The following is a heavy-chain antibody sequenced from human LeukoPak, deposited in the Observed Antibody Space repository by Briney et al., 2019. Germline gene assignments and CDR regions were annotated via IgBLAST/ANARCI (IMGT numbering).Heavy chain of an antibody. J-gene: IGHJ4*02. Sequence: GGSLRLSCAASGFTFSHYWMTWVRQAPGRGLEWVANIKQDGSEKYYVDSVKGRFTISRDNARSSLYLQMNSLRAEDTAVYYCVRLRRNSDRSDYYYFYDYWGQGILVTVSS. CDR3: VRLRRNSDRSDYYYFYDY. D-gene: IGHD3-22*01. V-gene: IGHV3-7*01. CDR2: IKQDGSEK. CDR1: GFTFSHYW.